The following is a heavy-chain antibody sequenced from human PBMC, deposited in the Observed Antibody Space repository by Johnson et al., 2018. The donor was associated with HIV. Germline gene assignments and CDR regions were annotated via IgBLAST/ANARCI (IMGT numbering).Heavy chain of an antibody. D-gene: IGHD3-16*01. J-gene: IGHJ3*02. Sequence: QVQLMESGGGVVQPGRSLRLSCAASGFTFRSYAMHWVRQAPGKGLEWVALISYDGSHKFYADSVKGRFTISRDHSKNTLYLQMNSLRAEDTAVYFCARAVGSGYVWVLSEQPDAFDIWGQGTMVTVSS. CDR3: ARAVGSGYVWVLSEQPDAFDI. CDR1: GFTFRSYA. V-gene: IGHV3-30*14. CDR2: ISYDGSHK.